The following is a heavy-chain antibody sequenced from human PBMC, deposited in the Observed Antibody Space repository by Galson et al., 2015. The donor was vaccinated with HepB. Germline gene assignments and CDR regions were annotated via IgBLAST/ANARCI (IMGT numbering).Heavy chain of an antibody. CDR1: GFTFTNAW. D-gene: IGHD2-21*01. J-gene: IGHJ3*02. Sequence: SLRLSCAASGFTFTNAWMNWVRQAPGKGLEWVGRIKSRADGGTTDHAAPVEGRFTISRNDLQNTLYLQMNSLKIEDTAVYYCTTDLLPPLACGGDCHDGFDTWGQGTMVTVSS. V-gene: IGHV3-15*07. CDR3: TTDLLPPLACGGDCHDGFDT. CDR2: IKSRADGGTT.